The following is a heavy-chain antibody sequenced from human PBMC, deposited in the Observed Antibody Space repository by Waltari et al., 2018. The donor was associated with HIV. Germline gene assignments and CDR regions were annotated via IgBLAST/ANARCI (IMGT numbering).Heavy chain of an antibody. CDR3: ARGDSSGWPDRDGFDI. D-gene: IGHD6-19*01. J-gene: IGHJ3*02. V-gene: IGHV3-21*01. Sequence: EVQLVESGGGLVKPGGSLRLSCAASGFTFSSYSMNWVRQAPGKGLEWVSSISSSSSYIYYADSVKGRFTISRDNAKNSLYLQMSSLRAEDTALYYCARGDSSGWPDRDGFDIWGQGTMVTVSS. CDR2: ISSSSSYI. CDR1: GFTFSSYS.